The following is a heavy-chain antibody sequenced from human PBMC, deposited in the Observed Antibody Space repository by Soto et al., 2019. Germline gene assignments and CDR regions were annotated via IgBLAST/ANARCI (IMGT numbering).Heavy chain of an antibody. V-gene: IGHV1-69*01. J-gene: IGHJ6*02. D-gene: IGHD3-10*01. CDR2: IIPIFGTA. Sequence: PGESLKISCKGSGYSFTSWVRQAPGQGLEWMGGIIPIFGTANYAQKFQGRVTITADESTSTAYMELSSLRSEDTAVYYCARGGEPWFGELLLGLVYYYYGMDVWGQGTTVTVSS. CDR1: GYSF. CDR3: ARGGEPWFGELLLGLVYYYYGMDV.